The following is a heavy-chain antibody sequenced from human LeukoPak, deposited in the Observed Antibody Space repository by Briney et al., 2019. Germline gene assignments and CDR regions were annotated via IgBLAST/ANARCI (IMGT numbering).Heavy chain of an antibody. Sequence: GGSLRLSCAASGFTFSSYAMSWVRQAPGKGLEWVSAISGSGGSTYYADSVKGRFTISRDNSKNTLYLQMNSLRAEDTAVYYCAKGSRGIAAIRRPFDYWGQGTLVTVSS. CDR3: AKGSRGIAAIRRPFDY. V-gene: IGHV3-23*01. CDR1: GFTFSSYA. J-gene: IGHJ4*02. CDR2: ISGSGGST. D-gene: IGHD2-15*01.